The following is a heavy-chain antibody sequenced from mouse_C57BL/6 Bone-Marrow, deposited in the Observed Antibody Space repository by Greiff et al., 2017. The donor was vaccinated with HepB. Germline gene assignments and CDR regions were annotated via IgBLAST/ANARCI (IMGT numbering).Heavy chain of an antibody. Sequence: EVQLQQSGPELVKPGASVKISCKASGYTFTDYYINWVKQSHGKSLEWIGDINPNNGGTSYNQKFKGKATLTVDKSSSTAYMELRSLTSEDSAVYYCARKGINYLSMDYWGQGTSVTVSS. CDR3: ARKGINYLSMDY. CDR2: INPNNGGT. V-gene: IGHV1-26*01. J-gene: IGHJ4*01. D-gene: IGHD2-1*01. CDR1: GYTFTDYY.